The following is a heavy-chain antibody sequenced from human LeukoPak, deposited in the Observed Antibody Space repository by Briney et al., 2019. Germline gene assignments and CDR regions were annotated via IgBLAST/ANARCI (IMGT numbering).Heavy chain of an antibody. Sequence: GGTLRLSCAASGFTFSSYGMSWVRQAPGKGLEWVSAISGSGGSTYYADSVKGRFTISRDNSKNTLYLQMNSLRAEDTAVYYCAKEHGGSSWYEDAFDIWGQGTMVTVSS. CDR1: GFTFSSYG. CDR3: AKEHGGSSWYEDAFDI. J-gene: IGHJ3*02. V-gene: IGHV3-23*01. CDR2: ISGSGGST. D-gene: IGHD6-13*01.